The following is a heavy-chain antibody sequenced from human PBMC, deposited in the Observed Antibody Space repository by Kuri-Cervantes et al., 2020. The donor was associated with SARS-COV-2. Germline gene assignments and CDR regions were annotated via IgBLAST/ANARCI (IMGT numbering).Heavy chain of an antibody. CDR2: INPNSGGT. V-gene: IGHV1-2*04. CDR3: ARGWGPGNFDS. Sequence: ASVKVSCKASGGTFSSYAISWVRQAPGQGLEWMGWINPNSGGTNYAQKFQGWVTMTRDTPITTAYMEVSRSDDSAVYYCARGWGPGNFDSWGQGTLVTVSS. CDR1: GGTFSSYA. J-gene: IGHJ4*02. D-gene: IGHD7-27*01.